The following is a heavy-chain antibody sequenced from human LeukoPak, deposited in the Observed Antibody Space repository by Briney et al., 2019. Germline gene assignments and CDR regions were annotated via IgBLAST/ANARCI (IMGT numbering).Heavy chain of an antibody. J-gene: IGHJ4*02. CDR2: MNPNSGNT. D-gene: IGHD6-13*01. CDR1: GYTFTSYD. CDR3: ARSGYSSSWYVLDPFDY. V-gene: IGHV1-8*01. Sequence: ASVKVSCKASGYTFTSYDINWVRQATGQGLEWMGWMNPNSGNTGYAQKFQGRVTMTRNTSISTAYMELSSLRSDDTAVYYCARSGYSSSWYVLDPFDYWGQGTLVTVSS.